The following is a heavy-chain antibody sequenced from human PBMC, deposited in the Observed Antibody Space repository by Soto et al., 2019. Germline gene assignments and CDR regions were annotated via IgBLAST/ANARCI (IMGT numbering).Heavy chain of an antibody. V-gene: IGHV4-34*01. J-gene: IGHJ4*02. D-gene: IGHD3-10*02. CDR3: ARGDYYGRGGY. CDR1: GGSFSGYY. CDR2: INHSGNI. Sequence: QVQLQQWGAGLLKPSETLSLTCAVYGGSFSGYYWSWIRQPPGKGLEWIGEINHSGNITYNPSLKSRVTISVDTSKKQFSLDLSSVTAADTAVYYCARGDYYGRGGYWGQGTLVTVSS.